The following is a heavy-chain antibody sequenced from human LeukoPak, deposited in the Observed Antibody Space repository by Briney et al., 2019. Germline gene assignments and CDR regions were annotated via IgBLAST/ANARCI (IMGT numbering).Heavy chain of an antibody. D-gene: IGHD6-19*01. J-gene: IGHJ4*02. CDR2: INHSGST. CDR3: ARRSYSSGWLRREYYFDY. Sequence: SETLSLTCAVYGGSFSGYYWSWIRQPPGKGLEWIGEINHSGSTNYNPSLKSRVTISVDTSKNQFSLKLSSVTAADTAVYYCARRSYSSGWLRREYYFDYWGQGTLVIVSS. V-gene: IGHV4-34*01. CDR1: GGSFSGYY.